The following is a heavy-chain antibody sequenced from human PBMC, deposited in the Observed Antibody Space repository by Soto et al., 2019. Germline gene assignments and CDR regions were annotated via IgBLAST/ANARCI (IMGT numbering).Heavy chain of an antibody. CDR3: ASRIFNCSGGSCYRTIHYYYGMDV. CDR1: GFTFSSYG. Sequence: QVQLVESGGGVVQPGRSLRLSCAASGFTFSSYGMHWVRQAPGKGLEWVAVISYDGSNKYYADSVKGRFTISRDNSKNTLYLQMNSLRAEDTAVYYCASRIFNCSGGSCYRTIHYYYGMDVWGQGTTVTVSS. D-gene: IGHD2-15*01. CDR2: ISYDGSNK. J-gene: IGHJ6*02. V-gene: IGHV3-30*03.